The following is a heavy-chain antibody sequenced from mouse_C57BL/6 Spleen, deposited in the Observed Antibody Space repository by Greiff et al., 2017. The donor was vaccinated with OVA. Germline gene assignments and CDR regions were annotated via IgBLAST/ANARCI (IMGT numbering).Heavy chain of an antibody. Sequence: VQRVESGPELVMPGASVKLSCKASGYTFTSYWMHWVKQRPGQGLEWIGEIDPSDSYTNYNQKFKGKSTLTVDKSSSTAYMQLSSLTSEDSAVYYCARIGNYVCYWGQGTTLTVSS. CDR2: IDPSDSYT. V-gene: IGHV1-69*01. D-gene: IGHD1-1*02. CDR3: ARIGNYVCY. J-gene: IGHJ2*01. CDR1: GYTFTSYW.